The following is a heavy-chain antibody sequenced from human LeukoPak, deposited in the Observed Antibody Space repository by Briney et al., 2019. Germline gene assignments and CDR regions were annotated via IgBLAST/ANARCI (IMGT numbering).Heavy chain of an antibody. CDR1: GGSFSDYY. CDR3: ASLRKRGGAFDL. J-gene: IGHJ3*01. CDR2: INHSGST. Sequence: SETLSLTCAVYGGSFSDYYWSWIRQPPGKGLEWIGEINHSGSTNYNSSLKSRVIISVDTSKNQLSLRLRSVTAADTAVYYCASLRKRGGAFDLWGQGTVVTVSS. V-gene: IGHV4-34*01.